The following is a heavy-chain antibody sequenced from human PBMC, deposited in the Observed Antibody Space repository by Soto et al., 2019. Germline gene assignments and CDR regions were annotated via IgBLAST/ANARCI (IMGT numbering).Heavy chain of an antibody. Sequence: QVQLVESGGGVVQPGRSLRLSCAASGFTFSSYAMHWVRQAPGKGLEWVAVISYDGSNKYYADSVKGRFTISRDNSKNTLYLQVNSLRAEDTAVYYCARGLGEYSSSLEGVPIGYWGQGTLVTVSS. CDR2: ISYDGSNK. J-gene: IGHJ4*02. D-gene: IGHD6-6*01. CDR3: ARGLGEYSSSLEGVPIGY. V-gene: IGHV3-30-3*01. CDR1: GFTFSSYA.